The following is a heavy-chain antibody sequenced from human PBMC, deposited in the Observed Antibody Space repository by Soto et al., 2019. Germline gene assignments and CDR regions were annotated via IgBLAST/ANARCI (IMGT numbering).Heavy chain of an antibody. V-gene: IGHV4-38-2*01. J-gene: IGHJ5*02. Sequence: SETLSLTCAVSGYSISSGYYWGWIRQPPGKGLEWIGSIYHSGSTYYNPSLKSRVTISVDTSKNQFSLKLSSVTAADTAVYYCARGVWSGVAGLNWFDPWGQGTLVTVSS. CDR1: GYSISSGYY. CDR3: ARGVWSGVAGLNWFDP. CDR2: IYHSGST. D-gene: IGHD6-19*01.